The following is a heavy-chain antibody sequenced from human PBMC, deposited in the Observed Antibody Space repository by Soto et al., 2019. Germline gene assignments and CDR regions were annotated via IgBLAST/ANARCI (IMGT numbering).Heavy chain of an antibody. CDR2: ISSNGGST. CDR1: GFTFSSYA. Sequence: GGSLRLSCSASGFTFSSYAMHWVRQAPGKGLEYVSAISSNGGSTYYADSVKDRFTISRDNSKNTLYLQMSSLRAEDTAVYYCVKVGVRCSGGSCYSGLYTMDVWGQGTMVTVSS. D-gene: IGHD2-15*01. CDR3: VKVGVRCSGGSCYSGLYTMDV. V-gene: IGHV3-64D*06. J-gene: IGHJ6*02.